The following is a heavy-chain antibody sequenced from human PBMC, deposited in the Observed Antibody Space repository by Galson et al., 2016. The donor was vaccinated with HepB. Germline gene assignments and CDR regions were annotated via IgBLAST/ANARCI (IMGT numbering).Heavy chain of an antibody. CDR1: GFSLSNARMG. D-gene: IGHD2/OR15-2a*01. Sequence: PALVKPTQTLTLTCTVSGFSLSNARMGVAWIRQPPGKALEWLAHIFSNDAKSLSTSLKSRLTISKDTSKSQVVLTLTNLDPVDTATYYCARLIGDTFACFDPWGQGTLVTVSS. V-gene: IGHV2-26*01. J-gene: IGHJ5*02. CDR3: ARLIGDTFACFDP. CDR2: IFSNDAK.